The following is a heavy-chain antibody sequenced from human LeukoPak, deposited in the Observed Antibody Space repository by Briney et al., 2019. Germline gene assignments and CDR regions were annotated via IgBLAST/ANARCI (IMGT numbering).Heavy chain of an antibody. CDR2: ISAYNGNT. D-gene: IGHD3-22*01. Sequence: GASVKVSCKASGYTFTSYGISWVRQAPGQGLEWMGWISAYNGNTNYAQKLQGRVTMTTDTSTSTAYMELRSLRSDDTAVYYCARDQRYYDSGGSLGYSDLWGRGTLVTVSS. J-gene: IGHJ2*01. CDR3: ARDQRYYDSGGSLGYSDL. CDR1: GYTFTSYG. V-gene: IGHV1-18*01.